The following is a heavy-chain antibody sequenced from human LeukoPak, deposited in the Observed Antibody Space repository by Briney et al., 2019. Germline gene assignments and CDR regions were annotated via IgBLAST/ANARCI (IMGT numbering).Heavy chain of an antibody. CDR1: GYTFTTSG. CDR3: ARGLGATTFADFDY. CDR2: ISPYNGNT. V-gene: IGHV1-18*01. D-gene: IGHD1-26*01. Sequence: AASVKVSCKASGYTFTTSGISWVRQAPGQGLEWMGWISPYNGNTNYAQKVQGRVTMTTDTSTSTAHMELRTLRSDDTAVYYCARGLGATTFADFDYWVQGTLVTVSS. J-gene: IGHJ4*02.